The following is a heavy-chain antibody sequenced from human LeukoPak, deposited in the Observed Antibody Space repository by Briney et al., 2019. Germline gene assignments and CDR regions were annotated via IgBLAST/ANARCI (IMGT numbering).Heavy chain of an antibody. CDR3: ATAAAGTFYYYGMDV. CDR1: GYTLTELS. J-gene: IGHJ6*02. Sequence: ASVKVSCKVSGYTLTELSMHWVRQAPGKGVEWMGGFDPEDGETIYAQKFQGRVTMTEDTSTDTAYMELSSLRSEDTAVYYCATAAAGTFYYYGMDVWGQGTTVTVSS. D-gene: IGHD6-13*01. CDR2: FDPEDGET. V-gene: IGHV1-24*01.